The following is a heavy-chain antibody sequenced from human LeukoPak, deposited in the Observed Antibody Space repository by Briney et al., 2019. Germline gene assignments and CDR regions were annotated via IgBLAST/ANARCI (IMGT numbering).Heavy chain of an antibody. CDR1: GFTFNNFG. D-gene: IGHD5-18*01. Sequence: GGSLRLSCTASGFTFNNFGMHWVRQAPGKGLEWVSAISGSGGSTYYADSVKGRFTISRDNSKNTLYLQMNSLRAEDTAVYYCAKETVDTAMVAVDWGQGTLVTVSS. V-gene: IGHV3-23*01. CDR2: ISGSGGST. CDR3: AKETVDTAMVAVD. J-gene: IGHJ4*02.